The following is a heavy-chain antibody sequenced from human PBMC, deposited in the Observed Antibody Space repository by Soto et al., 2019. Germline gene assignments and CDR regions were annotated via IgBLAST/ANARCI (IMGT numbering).Heavy chain of an antibody. CDR2: INHSGST. CDR1: GGSFSGYY. Sequence: QVQLQQWGAGLLKPSETLSLTCAVYGGSFSGYYWSWIRQPPGKGLEWIGEINHSGSTNYNPSLKSRVTTSVDTSKNQFSLKLSSVTAADTAVYYCARGRGYSGYDYFETDGYYFDYWGQGTLVTVSS. J-gene: IGHJ4*02. CDR3: ARGRGYSGYDYFETDGYYFDY. D-gene: IGHD5-12*01. V-gene: IGHV4-34*01.